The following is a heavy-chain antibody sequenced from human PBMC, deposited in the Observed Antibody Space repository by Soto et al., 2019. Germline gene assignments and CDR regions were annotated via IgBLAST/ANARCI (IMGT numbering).Heavy chain of an antibody. D-gene: IGHD3-16*01. CDR1: ESIFRGYG. Sequence: QVQLVESGGGVVQLGRSLRLCCAAPESIFRGYGMHWVRQAPGKGLEWVAIIRFDGSNIKYADAVMGRFTISRDNSKNMLYLEMNSLRVEDTALYYCARDGIGSVAFWGYLDYCRQGTLVTVSS. CDR2: IRFDGSNI. J-gene: IGHJ4*02. V-gene: IGHV3-33*01. CDR3: ARDGIGSVAFWGYLDY.